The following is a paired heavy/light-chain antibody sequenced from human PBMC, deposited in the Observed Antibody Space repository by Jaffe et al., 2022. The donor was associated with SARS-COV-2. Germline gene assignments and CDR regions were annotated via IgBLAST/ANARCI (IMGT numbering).Heavy chain of an antibody. CDR1: GFTFTNIFINYY. CDR2: INPSGGAT. Sequence: QVQLVQSGAEVKKPGASVKVSCKASGFTFTNIFINYYMHWVRQAPGQGLEWMGIINPSGGATTYAQRFQGRVTMTGDTSTSTVYMELTSLRSEDTAVYYCARGARSGAGATYYFDYWGQGSLVTVSS. D-gene: IGHD1-1*01. J-gene: IGHJ4*02. V-gene: IGHV1-46*01. CDR3: ARGARSGAGATYYFDY.
Light chain of an antibody. Sequence: DIQMTQSPSTLSASVGDRVTITCRASQAINSWLAWYQQKPGKAPKLLLYKASSLESGVPSRFSGSGSGTEFTLTISSLQPDDFATYYCQQYDSYSYTFGQGTKLEIK. V-gene: IGKV1-5*03. CDR3: QQYDSYSYT. J-gene: IGKJ2*01. CDR1: QAINSW. CDR2: KAS.